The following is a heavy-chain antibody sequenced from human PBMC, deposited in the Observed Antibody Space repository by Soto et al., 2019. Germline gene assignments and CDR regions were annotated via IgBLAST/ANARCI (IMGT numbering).Heavy chain of an antibody. CDR3: ARWDEGYGVTGVP. Sequence: QVQLVQSGAEVKKPGSSVKVSCKASGGTFSSYAISWVRQAPGQGLEWMGGIIPIFGTANYAQKFQGRVTISADESTSTAYMERSSLRSEDTAVYYCARWDEGYGVTGVPWGQGTLVTVSS. D-gene: IGHD4-17*01. CDR2: IIPIFGTA. CDR1: GGTFSSYA. V-gene: IGHV1-69*12. J-gene: IGHJ5*02.